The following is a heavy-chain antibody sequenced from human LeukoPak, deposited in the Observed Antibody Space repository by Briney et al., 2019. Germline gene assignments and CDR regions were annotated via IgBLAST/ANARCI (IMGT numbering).Heavy chain of an antibody. Sequence: PGGSLRLSCAASGFTFSSYWMHWVRQAPGKGLVWVSRINTDGSSTSYADSVKGRFTISRDNAKNTLYPQMNSLRAEDTAVYYCAPGGSNYFDYWGQGTLVTVSS. J-gene: IGHJ4*02. V-gene: IGHV3-74*01. D-gene: IGHD3-16*01. CDR2: INTDGSST. CDR1: GFTFSSYW. CDR3: APGGSNYFDY.